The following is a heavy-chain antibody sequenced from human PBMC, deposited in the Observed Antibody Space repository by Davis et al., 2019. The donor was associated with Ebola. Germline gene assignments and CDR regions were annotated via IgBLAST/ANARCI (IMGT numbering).Heavy chain of an antibody. J-gene: IGHJ4*02. CDR3: ARDIVVVPAAPLDY. CDR1: GYTFTSYY. CDR2: INPNSGGT. V-gene: IGHV1-2*02. D-gene: IGHD2-2*01. Sequence: ASVKVSCKASGYTFTSYYMHWVRQAPGQGLEWMGWINPNSGGTNYAQKFQGRVTMTRDTSISTAYMELSRLRSDDTAVYYCARDIVVVPAAPLDYWGQGTLVTVSS.